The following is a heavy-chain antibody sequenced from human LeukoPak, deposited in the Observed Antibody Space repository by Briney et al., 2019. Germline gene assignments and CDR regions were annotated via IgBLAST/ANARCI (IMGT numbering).Heavy chain of an antibody. J-gene: IGHJ4*02. V-gene: IGHV1-2*02. D-gene: IGHD6-13*01. CDR1: GYTFTGYY. CDR3: ARGPGGYSSSWFDY. Sequence: ASVKVTCKASGYTFTGYYLHWVRQAPGQGLEWMGWINPNSGGTNYAQKFQGRVTITMDTSISTAYMELHRLRSGATAVYYCARGPGGYSSSWFDYWGQGTLVTVSS. CDR2: INPNSGGT.